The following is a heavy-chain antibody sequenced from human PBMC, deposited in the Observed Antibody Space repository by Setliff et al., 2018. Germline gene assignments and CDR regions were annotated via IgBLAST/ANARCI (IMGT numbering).Heavy chain of an antibody. V-gene: IGHV4-59*12. D-gene: IGHD6-19*01. J-gene: IGHJ6*03. CDR1: GGSRNSYY. CDR3: AREQWLDPPGYYYMDV. Sequence: VSGGSRNSYYLSWIRQPPGKGLEWIGDIYDTGSTNYNPSLKSRVTMSIDTSKTQFSLKLNSVTAADIAVYYCAREQWLDPPGYYYMDVWAKGTTVTVSS. CDR2: IYDTGST.